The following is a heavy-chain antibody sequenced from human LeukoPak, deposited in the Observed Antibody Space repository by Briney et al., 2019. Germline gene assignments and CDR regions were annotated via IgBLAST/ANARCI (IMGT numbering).Heavy chain of an antibody. CDR3: ARAYYYDSTGYFEDEY. D-gene: IGHD3-22*01. CDR2: INHSGRT. Sequence: SETLSLTCTVSGGSISSRGFFWGWIRQPPGKGLEWIGKINHSGRTNYNPSLKSRVTISIDKSENRFSVKLTSVTAADSAVYFCARAYYYDSTGYFEDEYWGQGTLVAVSS. CDR1: GGSISSRGFF. V-gene: IGHV4-39*07. J-gene: IGHJ4*02.